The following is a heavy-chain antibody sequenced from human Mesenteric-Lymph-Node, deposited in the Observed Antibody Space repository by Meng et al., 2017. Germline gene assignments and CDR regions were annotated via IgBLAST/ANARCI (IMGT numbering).Heavy chain of an antibody. V-gene: IGHV3-21*01. D-gene: IGHD5-24*01. CDR3: ARIRIEMATGSAFDI. CDR1: GFTFSSYS. J-gene: IGHJ3*02. CDR2: ISSSSTYI. Sequence: GESLKISCAASGFTFSSYSLSWVRQAPGKGLEWVSSISSSSTYIYYADSVKGRFTISRDNAKNSLYLEMNSLRVEDTAIYYCARIRIEMATGSAFDIWGQGTLVTVSS.